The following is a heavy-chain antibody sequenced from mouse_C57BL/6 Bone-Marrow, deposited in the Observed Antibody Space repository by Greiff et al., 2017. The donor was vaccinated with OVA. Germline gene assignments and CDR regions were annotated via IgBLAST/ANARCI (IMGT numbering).Heavy chain of an antibody. D-gene: IGHD3-2*02. J-gene: IGHJ3*01. CDR2: INPYNGCT. Sequence: EVQLQQSGPVLVKPGASVKMSCKASGYTFTDYYMNWVKQSHGKSLEWIGVINPYNGCTSYNQKFKGKATLTVDKSSSTAYMELNSLTSEDSAVYYCALDSSGPWFAYWGQGTLVTVSA. CDR3: ALDSSGPWFAY. V-gene: IGHV1-19*01. CDR1: GYTFTDYY.